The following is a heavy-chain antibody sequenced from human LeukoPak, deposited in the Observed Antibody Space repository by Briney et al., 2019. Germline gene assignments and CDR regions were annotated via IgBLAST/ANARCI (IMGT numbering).Heavy chain of an antibody. CDR3: VKDHYESSTIIVGQLEY. Sequence: GGSLRLSCSASGFTFSNYAMHWVRQTPGKGLEYVSAISGNGGSTYYPDSMKGRVTISRDNSKNTLYLEMSSLRTEDTAVFYCVKDHYESSTIIVGQLEYWGQGTLVTVSS. V-gene: IGHV3-64D*06. CDR1: GFTFSNYA. D-gene: IGHD3-22*01. J-gene: IGHJ4*02. CDR2: ISGNGGST.